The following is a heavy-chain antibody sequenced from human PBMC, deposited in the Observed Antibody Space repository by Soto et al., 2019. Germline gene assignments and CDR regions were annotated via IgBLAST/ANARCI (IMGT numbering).Heavy chain of an antibody. D-gene: IGHD1-7*01. J-gene: IGHJ4*02. CDR2: IIPMVGTA. CDR3: AGGVGGTELHF. CDR1: GGTFKNYG. Sequence: QVQLVQSGAGVKKPGSSVKVSCRTSGGTFKNYGFSWVRQAPGQGLEWMGGIIPMVGTANYGQIFQGRLTFTADESTSTAYMELSSLKSEDTAVYYCAGGVGGTELHFWGQGTLVIVSS. V-gene: IGHV1-69*12.